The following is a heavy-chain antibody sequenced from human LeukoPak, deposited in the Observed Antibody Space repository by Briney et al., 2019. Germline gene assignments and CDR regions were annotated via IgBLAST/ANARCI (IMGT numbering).Heavy chain of an antibody. CDR1: GFTFGDYA. D-gene: IGHD1-26*01. V-gene: IGHV3-23*01. J-gene: IGHJ4*02. CDR3: ATLRLVGATFDY. Sequence: GGSLRLSCAASGFTFGDYAMTWVRQAPGKGPEWVSGISGSGDSTYYADSVKGRFTISRDNSKNTLYLQMNSLRAEDTAVYYCATLRLVGATFDYWGQGTLVTVSS. CDR2: ISGSGDST.